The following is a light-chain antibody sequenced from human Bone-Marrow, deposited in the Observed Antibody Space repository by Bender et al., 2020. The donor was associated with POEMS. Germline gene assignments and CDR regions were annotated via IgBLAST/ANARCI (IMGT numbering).Light chain of an antibody. CDR2: EGR. V-gene: IGLV2-23*01. J-gene: IGLJ2*01. CDR1: TNDLGTYSL. CDR3: CSLAGGGTLI. Sequence: QSALTQPASVSGSPGQSITISCTGTTNDLGTYSLVSWYQQRPGEAPKLIIYEGRQRPSGVSHRFSGSRSGNTASLAISGLEAEDEAEYHCCSLAGGGTLIFGGGTKLTVL.